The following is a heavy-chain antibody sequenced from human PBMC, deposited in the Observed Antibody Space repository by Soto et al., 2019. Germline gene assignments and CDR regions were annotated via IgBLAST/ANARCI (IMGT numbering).Heavy chain of an antibody. CDR1: GGSIGSYH. Sequence: LSLTCTVSGGSIGSYHWSWVRQPPGKGLEWIASVYYTGTTNYNPSLGSRVTISIDAPENQISLKLTSVTAADTAFYYCARDTVLTGMFDFWGQGTLVTVSS. J-gene: IGHJ4*02. CDR3: ARDTVLTGMFDF. V-gene: IGHV4-59*01. D-gene: IGHD4-17*01. CDR2: VYYTGTT.